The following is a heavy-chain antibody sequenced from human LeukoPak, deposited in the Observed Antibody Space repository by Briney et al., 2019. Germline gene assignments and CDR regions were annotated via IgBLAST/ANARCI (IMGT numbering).Heavy chain of an antibody. CDR1: GFTFSSYA. D-gene: IGHD5-18*01. V-gene: IGHV3-23*01. J-gene: IGHJ2*01. Sequence: TGGSLRLSCAASGFTFSSYAMSWVCQAPGKGLGWVSAITGSGGSTYYADSVKGRFTISRDNSKNTVFLQMNSLRGEDTAVYYCAKDTASSWWYFDLWGRGTLVTVSS. CDR2: ITGSGGST. CDR3: AKDTASSWWYFDL.